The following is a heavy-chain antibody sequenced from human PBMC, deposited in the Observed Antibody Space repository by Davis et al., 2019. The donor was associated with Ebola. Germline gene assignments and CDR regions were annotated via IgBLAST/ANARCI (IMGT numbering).Heavy chain of an antibody. V-gene: IGHV3-23*01. Sequence: ESLKISCAATGFTVTNFHINWVRQAPGKGLEWVSAITFSGSPYYADSVKGRFTISRDNSQNTVYLQIDDLRAEDTALYYCAKDPYDNSGNLREFRWGQGTQVTVSS. CDR1: GFTVTNFH. CDR2: ITFSGSP. CDR3: AKDPYDNSGNLREFR. J-gene: IGHJ4*02. D-gene: IGHD3-22*01.